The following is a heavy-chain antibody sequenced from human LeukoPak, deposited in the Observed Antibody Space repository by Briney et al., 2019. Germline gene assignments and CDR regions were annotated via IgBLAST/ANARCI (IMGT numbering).Heavy chain of an antibody. V-gene: IGHV3-9*01. CDR3: AKTGDSSGYYLPDY. J-gene: IGHJ4*02. CDR1: GFTFDDYA. D-gene: IGHD3-22*01. Sequence: GGSLRLSCAASGFTFDDYAMHWVRQAPGKGLKWVSGISWNSGSIGYADSVKGRFTISRDNAKNSLYLQMNSLRAEDTALYYCAKTGDSSGYYLPDYWGQGTLVTVSS. CDR2: ISWNSGSI.